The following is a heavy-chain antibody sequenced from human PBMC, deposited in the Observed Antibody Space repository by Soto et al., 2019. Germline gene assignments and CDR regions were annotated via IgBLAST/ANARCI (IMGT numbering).Heavy chain of an antibody. CDR3: AKDGDVVVPAAMPFDY. J-gene: IGHJ4*02. D-gene: IGHD2-2*01. V-gene: IGHV1-69*01. CDR2: IIPIFGTA. CDR1: GGTFSRHA. Sequence: QVQLVQSGAEVRKPGSSVKVSCKASGGTFSRHAISWVRQAPGQGLEWMGGIIPIFGTANHAQKFQGRVTIIADESTSTAYMELSSLRSEDTAIYYCAKDGDVVVPAAMPFDYWGQGTLVTVSS.